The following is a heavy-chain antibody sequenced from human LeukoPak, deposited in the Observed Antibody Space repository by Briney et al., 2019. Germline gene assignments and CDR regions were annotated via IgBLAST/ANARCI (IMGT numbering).Heavy chain of an antibody. CDR2: ISGSGGST. CDR1: GFTFSSYG. D-gene: IGHD3-10*01. Sequence: GGSLRLSCAASGFTFSSYGMSWVRQAPGKGLEWVSAISGSGGSTYYADSVKGRFTISRDNSKNTVYLQMNSLRAEDTAVYYCARGIFGSGNYYNHYYFDYWGQGTLVTVSS. J-gene: IGHJ4*02. CDR3: ARGIFGSGNYYNHYYFDY. V-gene: IGHV3-23*01.